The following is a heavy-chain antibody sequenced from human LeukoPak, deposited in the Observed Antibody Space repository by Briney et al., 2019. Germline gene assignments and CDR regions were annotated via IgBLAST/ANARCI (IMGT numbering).Heavy chain of an antibody. CDR3: AKDTPLTAYTSGWSNNCFDY. D-gene: IGHD6-19*01. J-gene: IGHJ4*02. CDR1: GFSFRDYA. CDR2: VSGGAEAT. V-gene: IGHV3-23*01. Sequence: GSLRLSCAASGFSFRDYAMTWVRQAPGKGLEWVSTVSGGAEATYYADSVKGRFAISRDNSKSALYLQTNSLRAEDTAIYYCAKDTPLTAYTSGWSNNCFDYWGQGTLVTVSS.